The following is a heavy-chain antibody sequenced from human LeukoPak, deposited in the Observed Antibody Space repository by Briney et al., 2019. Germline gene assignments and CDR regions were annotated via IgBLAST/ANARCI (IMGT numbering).Heavy chain of an antibody. Sequence: SVKVSCKASGGTFSSYAISWVRQAPGQGLEWMGGIIPIFGTSNYAQKFQGRVTITTDESTSTAYMELSSLRSEDTAVYYCARGVQWELQADAFDIWGQGTMVTVSS. D-gene: IGHD1-26*01. V-gene: IGHV1-69*05. J-gene: IGHJ3*02. CDR3: ARGVQWELQADAFDI. CDR2: IIPIFGTS. CDR1: GGTFSSYA.